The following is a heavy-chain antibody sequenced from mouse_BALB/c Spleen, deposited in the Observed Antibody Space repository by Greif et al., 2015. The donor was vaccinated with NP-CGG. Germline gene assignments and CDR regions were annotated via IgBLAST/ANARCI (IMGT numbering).Heavy chain of an antibody. CDR1: GFNIKDYY. CDR3: NAIYDYDVEDAMDY. CDR2: TDPENGDT. V-gene: IGHV14-4*02. D-gene: IGHD2-4*01. Sequence: VQLKQSGAELVRSGASVKLSCTASGFNIKDYYMHWVKQRPEQGLEWIGWTDPENGDTEYAPKFQGKATMTADTSSNTAYLQLSSLTSEDTAVYYCNAIYDYDVEDAMDYWGQGTSVTVSS. J-gene: IGHJ4*01.